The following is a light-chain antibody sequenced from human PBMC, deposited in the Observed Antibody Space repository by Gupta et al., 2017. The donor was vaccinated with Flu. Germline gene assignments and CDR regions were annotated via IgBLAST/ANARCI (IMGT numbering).Light chain of an antibody. CDR1: SDDIGGYNY. Sequence: QSALTQPASVSGSPGQSITISCTGTSDDIGGYNYVSWYQQYPGKAPKLMIYEVFNRPSGVSTRFSGSKSGTTASLTISGLKAEDEANYYCSSYTSSHTLFYVFRTGTKVTV. V-gene: IGLV2-14*03. CDR3: SSYTSSHTLFYV. J-gene: IGLJ1*01. CDR2: EVF.